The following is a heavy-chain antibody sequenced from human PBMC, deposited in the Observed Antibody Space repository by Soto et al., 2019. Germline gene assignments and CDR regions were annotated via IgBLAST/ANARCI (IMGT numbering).Heavy chain of an antibody. D-gene: IGHD2-2*01. Sequence: ASVKVSCKASGYTFTSYYMHWVRQAPGQGLEWMGIINPSGGSTSYAQKFQGRVTMTRDTSTSTVYMELSSLRSEDTAVYYCAREFCSSTSCHPSYYYYYYGMDVWGQGTTVTVSS. CDR1: GYTFTSYY. J-gene: IGHJ6*02. CDR3: AREFCSSTSCHPSYYYYYYGMDV. V-gene: IGHV1-46*01. CDR2: INPSGGST.